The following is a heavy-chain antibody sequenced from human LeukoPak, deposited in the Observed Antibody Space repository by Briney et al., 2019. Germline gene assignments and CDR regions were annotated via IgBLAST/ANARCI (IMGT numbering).Heavy chain of an antibody. CDR3: AKDHRMTTVTEFDY. CDR1: GFSFSTYS. V-gene: IGHV3-23*01. Sequence: GGSLRLSCAASGFSFSTYSVSWVRQAPGKGLEWVSVISDTGATKFYADSVKGRFTISRDNSKNTLYLQMNSLRAEDTAVYYCAKDHRMTTVTEFDYWGQGTLVTVSS. CDR2: ISDTGATK. D-gene: IGHD4-17*01. J-gene: IGHJ4*02.